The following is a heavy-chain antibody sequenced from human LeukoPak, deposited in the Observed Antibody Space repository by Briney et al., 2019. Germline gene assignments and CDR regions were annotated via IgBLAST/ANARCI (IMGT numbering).Heavy chain of an antibody. J-gene: IGHJ6*02. CDR1: GYTFTGYY. D-gene: IGHD6-19*01. CDR2: INPNSGGT. Sequence: GASVKVSCKASGYTFTGYYMHWVRQAPGQGLEWMGWINPNSGGTNYAQKFQGRVTMTRDTSISTAYMELSRLRSDDTAVCYCARDRPIAVAGDYYYYYGMDVWGQGTTVTVSS. V-gene: IGHV1-2*02. CDR3: ARDRPIAVAGDYYYYYGMDV.